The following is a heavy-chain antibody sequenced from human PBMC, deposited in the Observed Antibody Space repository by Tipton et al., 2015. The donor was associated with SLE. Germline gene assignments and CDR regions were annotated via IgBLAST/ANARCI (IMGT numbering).Heavy chain of an antibody. CDR2: IYYSGNT. Sequence: TLSLTCTVSGGSISSSTYYWGWIRQPPGKGLEWIGSIYYSGNTNYNPSLKSRVTISVDTSKNQFSLKLSSVTAADTAVYYCARPRSGSSAPFDYWGQGTLVTASS. V-gene: IGHV4-39*01. CDR1: GGSISSSTYY. D-gene: IGHD6-6*01. CDR3: ARPRSGSSAPFDY. J-gene: IGHJ4*02.